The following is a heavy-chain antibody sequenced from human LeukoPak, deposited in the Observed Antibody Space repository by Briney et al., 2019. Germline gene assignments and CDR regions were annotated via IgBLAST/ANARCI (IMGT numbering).Heavy chain of an antibody. V-gene: IGHV1-2*02. CDR1: GYSFTNYY. D-gene: IGHD3-3*01. Sequence: GASVKVSCKTSGYSFTNYYMHWVRQAPGQGLEWMGWINPNSGGTNYAQKFQGRVTMTRDTSISTAYMELSRLRSDDTAVYYCARDGKYFWSGYFSGPDYWGQGTLVTVSS. CDR3: ARDGKYFWSGYFSGPDY. CDR2: INPNSGGT. J-gene: IGHJ4*02.